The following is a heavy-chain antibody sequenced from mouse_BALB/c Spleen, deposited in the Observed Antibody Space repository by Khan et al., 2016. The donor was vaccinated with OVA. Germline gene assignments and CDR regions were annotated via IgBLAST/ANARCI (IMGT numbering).Heavy chain of an antibody. V-gene: IGHV1-7*01. J-gene: IGHJ3*01. D-gene: IGHD2-10*02. CDR3: ERRGLYGILPD. Sequence: VQLQQSGAELAQPGASVKMSCTASGYTFTTYWMHWIKQGPGQGLEWIGYINPSTGYTEYNQNFKDKATLTADESSRPAYMHLHSLPSEDSAVYYGERRGLYGILPDWGQGTLVTVSA. CDR2: INPSTGYT. CDR1: GYTFTTYW.